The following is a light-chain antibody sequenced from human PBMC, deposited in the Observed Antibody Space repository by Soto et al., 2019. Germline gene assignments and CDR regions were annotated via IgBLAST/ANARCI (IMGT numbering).Light chain of an antibody. CDR1: QSFSSTY. Sequence: ENVLTQSPGTLSLSPGERATLSCRASQSFSSTYLAWYQQKPGQAPRLLIYGASSRPTGIPDRFSAVGSGTNSRFSISRLYPEDFSVNYCQQYSSSPFTFGQGTRLEVK. CDR2: GAS. J-gene: IGKJ5*01. CDR3: QQYSSSPFT. V-gene: IGKV3-20*01.